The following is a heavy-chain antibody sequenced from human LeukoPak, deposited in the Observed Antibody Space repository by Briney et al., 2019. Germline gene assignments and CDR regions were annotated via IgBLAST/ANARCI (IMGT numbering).Heavy chain of an antibody. CDR1: GFTFSNYA. CDR2: ISFDGDNE. V-gene: IGHV3-30-3*01. J-gene: IGHJ4*02. D-gene: IGHD1-26*01. CDR3: AKAAGWELLRWDY. Sequence: GGSLRLSCATSGFTFSNYAIHWVRQAPGKGLEWVADISFDGDNEYYADSVKGRFTISRDNSKNTLYLQMNSLRAEDTAVYYCAKAAGWELLRWDYWGQGTLVTVSS.